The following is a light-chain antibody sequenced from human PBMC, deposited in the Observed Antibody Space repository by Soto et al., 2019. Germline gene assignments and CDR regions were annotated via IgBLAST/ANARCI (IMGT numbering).Light chain of an antibody. J-gene: IGLJ1*01. CDR2: GNN. CDR1: SSNIGVGYD. Sequence: QSVLTQPPSVSGAPGQRVTISCTGSSSNIGVGYDVHWYRQLPGTAPKLLIYGNNNRPSGISDRFSGSKSGTSATLDIAGLQTGDEADYYCGTWDTSLSAYVFGPGTKVTV. V-gene: IGLV1-40*01. CDR3: GTWDTSLSAYV.